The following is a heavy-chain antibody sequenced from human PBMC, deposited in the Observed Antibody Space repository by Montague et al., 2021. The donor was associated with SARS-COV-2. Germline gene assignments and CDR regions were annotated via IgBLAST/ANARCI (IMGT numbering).Heavy chain of an antibody. D-gene: IGHD3-10*01. CDR1: GFTFSSYA. J-gene: IGHJ6*02. CDR2: ISYDGSNK. V-gene: IGHV3-30*04. Sequence: SLRLSCAASGFTFSSYAMHWVRQAPGKGLEWVAVISYDGSNKYYADSVKGRFTISRDNSKNTLYLQMNSLRAEDTAVYYCARVLDYYSSGSYPLYYYYGIDVWGQGTTVTVSS. CDR3: ARVLDYYSSGSYPLYYYYGIDV.